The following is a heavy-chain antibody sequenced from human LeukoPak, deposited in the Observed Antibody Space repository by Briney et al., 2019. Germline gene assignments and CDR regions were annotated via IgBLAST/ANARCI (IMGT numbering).Heavy chain of an antibody. V-gene: IGHV3-23*01. CDR3: AKVRYCSGVNCYPDDN. CDR1: GFTFSSYG. CDR2: IRCSGGST. J-gene: IGHJ4*02. D-gene: IGHD2-15*01. Sequence: GGSLRLSCAASGFTFSSYGVRCVRQARGEGREGVSAIRCSGGSTYYASSVKGRFTISRDNSKNMLYLEMNSLSTEDKAVYYCAKVRYCSGVNCYPDDNWGQGPLVTVSS.